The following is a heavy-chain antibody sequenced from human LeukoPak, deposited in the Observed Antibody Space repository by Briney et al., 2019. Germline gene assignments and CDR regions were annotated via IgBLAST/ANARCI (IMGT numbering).Heavy chain of an antibody. D-gene: IGHD3-22*01. J-gene: IGHJ4*02. CDR1: GYTFTSYD. CDR3: ARGLSRYYYDSSGYSKPYYFDY. Sequence: ASVKVSCKASGYTFTSYDTNWVRQATGQGLEWMGWMNPNSGNTGYAQKFQGRVTMTRNTSISTAYMELSSLRSEDTAVYYCARGLSRYYYDSSGYSKPYYFDYWGQGTLVTVSS. V-gene: IGHV1-8*01. CDR2: MNPNSGNT.